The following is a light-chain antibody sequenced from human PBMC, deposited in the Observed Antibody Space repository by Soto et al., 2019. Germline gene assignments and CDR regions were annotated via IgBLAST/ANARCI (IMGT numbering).Light chain of an antibody. CDR1: RGINNY. V-gene: IGKV1-27*01. CDR3: QKYNTAPPS. CDR2: SAS. J-gene: IGKJ3*01. Sequence: DIQMTQSPSSLSASVGARVTITCRASRGINNYLAWYQQKPGQAPKLLIYSASTLQSGVSYRFSGDGSGTDFTLTISSLQPEDVATYYCQKYNTAPPSFGPGTKVDIK.